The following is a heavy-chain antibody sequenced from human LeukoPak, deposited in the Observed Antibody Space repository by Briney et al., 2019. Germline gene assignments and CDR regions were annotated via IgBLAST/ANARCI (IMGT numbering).Heavy chain of an antibody. Sequence: PGGSLRLSCSASGLSLSSNNMHWVRQTPGGGLEWLSYISAGSGTVFSADSVKDRFSISRDNARESLFLQMNSLRVEDTGVYYCTRDLGLRRMIWGRGTLVIVSS. J-gene: IGHJ2*01. CDR3: TRDLGLRRMI. CDR2: ISAGSGTV. V-gene: IGHV3-48*04. CDR1: GLSLSSNN.